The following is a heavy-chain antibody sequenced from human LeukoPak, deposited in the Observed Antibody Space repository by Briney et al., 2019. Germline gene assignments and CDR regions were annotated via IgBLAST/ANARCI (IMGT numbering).Heavy chain of an antibody. CDR1: GFTFSSYS. Sequence: PGGSLRLSCAASGFTFSSYSMNWVRQAPGKGLEWVSSISSISSYIYYADSVKGRFTISIDNAKNSLYLQMNSLRAEDTAVYYCAELGITMIGGVWGKGTTVTISS. CDR2: ISSISSYI. CDR3: AELGITMIGGV. J-gene: IGHJ6*04. D-gene: IGHD3-10*02. V-gene: IGHV3-21*01.